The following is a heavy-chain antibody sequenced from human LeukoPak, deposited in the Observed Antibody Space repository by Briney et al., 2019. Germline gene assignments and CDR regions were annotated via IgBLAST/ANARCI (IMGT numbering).Heavy chain of an antibody. CDR3: ARDADMGYSGYDWFRY. J-gene: IGHJ4*02. Sequence: GGSLRLSCAASGFTFSSYAMHWVRQAPGKGLEWVAVISYDGSNKYYADSVKGRFTISRDNYKNTLYLQINSLRAEDTAVYYCARDADMGYSGYDWFRYWGQGTLVTVSS. V-gene: IGHV3-30*04. D-gene: IGHD5-12*01. CDR1: GFTFSSYA. CDR2: ISYDGSNK.